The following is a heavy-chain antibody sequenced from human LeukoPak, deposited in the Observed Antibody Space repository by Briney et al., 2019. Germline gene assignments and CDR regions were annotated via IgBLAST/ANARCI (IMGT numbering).Heavy chain of an antibody. CDR2: ISYDGSNK. CDR1: GFTFSSYA. J-gene: IGHJ4*02. CDR3: ARVVAARPSPDY. Sequence: PGRSLRLSCAASGFTFSSYAMHWVLQAPGKGLEWVAVISYDGSNKYYADSVKGRFTISRDNSKNTLYLQMNSLRAEDTAVYYCARVVAARPSPDYWGQGTLVTVSS. D-gene: IGHD6-6*01. V-gene: IGHV3-30*01.